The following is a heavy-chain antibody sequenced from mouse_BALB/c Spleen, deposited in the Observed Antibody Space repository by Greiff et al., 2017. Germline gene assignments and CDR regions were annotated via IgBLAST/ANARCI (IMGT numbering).Heavy chain of an antibody. CDR2: ISYSGST. V-gene: IGHV3-2*02. D-gene: IGHD2-1*01. Sequence: EVKLMESGPGLVKPSQSLSLTCTVTGYSITSDYAWNWIRQFPGNNLEWMGYISYSGSTSYNPSLKSRIAITRDTSKNQFFLQLNSVTTEDTATYYCARGGYGNYGGYWGQGTTLTVSS. CDR1: GYSITSDYA. CDR3: ARGGYGNYGGY. J-gene: IGHJ2*01.